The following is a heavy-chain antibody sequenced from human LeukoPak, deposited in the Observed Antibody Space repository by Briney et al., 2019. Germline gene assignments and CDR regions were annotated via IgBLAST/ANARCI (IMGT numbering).Heavy chain of an antibody. V-gene: IGHV3-21*01. D-gene: IGHD6-13*01. CDR1: GFPFSSYT. Sequence: GGSLSPSWPASGFPFSSYTRNWFRQAQGKGRDWASPISSSSSYIYYADSVKGRFTISRDNAKNSLYLQMNSLRAEDTAVYYCARDQQIAAVVFDYWGQGTLVTVSS. J-gene: IGHJ4*02. CDR3: ARDQQIAAVVFDY. CDR2: ISSSSSYI.